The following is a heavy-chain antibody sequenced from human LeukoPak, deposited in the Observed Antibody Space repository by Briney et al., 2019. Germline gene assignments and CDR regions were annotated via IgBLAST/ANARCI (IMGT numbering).Heavy chain of an antibody. CDR2: IFYSGST. Sequence: SETLSLTCTVSGGSIRSYYWSWIRQPPGKGLEWIGYIFYSGSTNYNPSLRSRVTISVDSSKSQFSLKVSSVTAADTAVYHCARGGSYWSYWGQGTLVTVSS. D-gene: IGHD1-26*01. CDR1: GGSIRSYY. V-gene: IGHV4-59*01. J-gene: IGHJ4*02. CDR3: ARGGSYWSY.